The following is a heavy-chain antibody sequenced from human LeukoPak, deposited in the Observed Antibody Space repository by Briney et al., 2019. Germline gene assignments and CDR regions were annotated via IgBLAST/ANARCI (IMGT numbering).Heavy chain of an antibody. V-gene: IGHV1-69*13. D-gene: IGHD3-9*01. J-gene: IGHJ4*02. CDR1: GGTFSSYA. CDR2: IIPIFGTA. CDR3: ARAPDILTGYNYYFDY. Sequence: ASVKVSCKASGGTFSSYAISWVRQAPGQGLEWMGGIIPIFGTANYAQKFQGRVTITADESTSTAYMELSSLRSEETAVYYCARAPDILTGYNYYFDYWGQGTLVTVSS.